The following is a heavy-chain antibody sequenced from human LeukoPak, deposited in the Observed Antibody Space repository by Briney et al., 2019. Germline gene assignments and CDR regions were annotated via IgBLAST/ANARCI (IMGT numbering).Heavy chain of an antibody. Sequence: GGSLRLSCAASGFTFSSYAMSWVRQAPGKGLEWVSGISGNGGSTNYAASVKGRFTISRDNSKNTLYLQMNSLRAEDPAVYYCAISGGYWAWAHWGQGTLVTVSS. CDR1: GFTFSSYA. CDR3: AISGGYWAWAH. D-gene: IGHD1-26*01. J-gene: IGHJ4*02. CDR2: ISGNGGST. V-gene: IGHV3-23*01.